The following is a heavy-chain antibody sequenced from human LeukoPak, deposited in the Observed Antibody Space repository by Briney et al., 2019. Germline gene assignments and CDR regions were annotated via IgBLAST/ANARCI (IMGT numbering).Heavy chain of an antibody. CDR2: ISSSGSTI. D-gene: IGHD1-1*01. CDR3: ARDSPGTTSFYYYYYMDV. CDR1: GFTFSSYE. Sequence: GGSLRLSCAASGFTFSSYEMNWVRQAPGKGLEWVSYISSSGSTIYYADSVKGRFTISRDNAKNSLYLQMNSLRAEDTAVYYCARDSPGTTSFYYYYYMDVWGKGTTVTVSS. J-gene: IGHJ6*03. V-gene: IGHV3-48*03.